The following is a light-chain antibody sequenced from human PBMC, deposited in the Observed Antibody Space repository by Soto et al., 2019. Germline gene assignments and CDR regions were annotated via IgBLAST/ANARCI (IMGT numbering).Light chain of an antibody. CDR1: SRDVGAYDY. V-gene: IGLV2-14*01. CDR3: SAYPNFRV. J-gene: IGLJ3*02. Sequence: QSALTQPASVSGSLGQSITIPCTGTSRDVGAYDYVSWYQQYPGKAPKLIIYEVTNRPSGASNRFSGSKSGNTASLTISGLQAEDEADYYCSAYPNFRVFGGGTKLTVL. CDR2: EVT.